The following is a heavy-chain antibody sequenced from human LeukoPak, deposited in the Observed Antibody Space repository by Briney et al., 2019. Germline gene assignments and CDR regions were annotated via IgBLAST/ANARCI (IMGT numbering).Heavy chain of an antibody. J-gene: IGHJ3*02. CDR3: ARGNREGYNLGAFDI. V-gene: IGHV1-46*01. CDR1: GYTFTSYY. CDR2: INPSRGST. Sequence: ASVKVSCKASGYTFTSYYMHWVRQAPGQGLEWLGIINPSRGSTSFAQKFQGRVAMTRNTSTSTVYMELSSLRSDDTAVYYCARGNREGYNLGAFDIWGQGTMVTVSS. D-gene: IGHD5-24*01.